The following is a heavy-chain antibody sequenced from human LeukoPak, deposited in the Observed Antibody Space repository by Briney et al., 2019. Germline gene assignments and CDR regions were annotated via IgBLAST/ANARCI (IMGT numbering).Heavy chain of an antibody. Sequence: GASVKVSCKVSGYTLTELSMHWVRQAPGKGLEWMGGFDPEDGETIYAQKFQGRVTMTEDTSTDTAYMELSSLRSEDTAVYYCATNPGCSGGSCYPDYYYGMDVWGQGTTVTVSS. J-gene: IGHJ6*02. V-gene: IGHV1-24*01. CDR1: GYTLTELS. D-gene: IGHD2-15*01. CDR2: FDPEDGET. CDR3: ATNPGCSGGSCYPDYYYGMDV.